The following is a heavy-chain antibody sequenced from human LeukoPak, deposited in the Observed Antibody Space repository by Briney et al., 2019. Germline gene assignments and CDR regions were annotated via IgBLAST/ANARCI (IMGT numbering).Heavy chain of an antibody. V-gene: IGHV4-4*02. CDR3: ARDSTEMTDNAFDI. D-gene: IGHD2-2*01. Sequence: PSETLSLTCGVSGGSISNTNWWTWVRQPPGKGLEWIGEVNLQGSTNYNPSLKSRVAISVDKSENHISLKLPSVTAADTAVYYCARDSTEMTDNAFDIWGQGTMVTVAS. J-gene: IGHJ3*02. CDR2: VNLQGST. CDR1: GGSISNTNW.